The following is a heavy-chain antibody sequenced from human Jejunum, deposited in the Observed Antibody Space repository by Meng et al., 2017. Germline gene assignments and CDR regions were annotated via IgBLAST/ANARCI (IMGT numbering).Heavy chain of an antibody. D-gene: IGHD1-26*01. CDR1: AYPFTNYD. CDR3: ATSGGGFDY. V-gene: IGHV7-4-1*02. Sequence: VQLVLSGSELKKPGASVKVSCMASAYPFTNYDINWVRQAPGQGLEWMGWINTKTGNPMYAQGFTGRFVFSLDTSVSTAHLHISTLTPEDTAVYYCATSGGGFDYWGQGTLVTVSS. J-gene: IGHJ4*02. CDR2: INTKTGNP.